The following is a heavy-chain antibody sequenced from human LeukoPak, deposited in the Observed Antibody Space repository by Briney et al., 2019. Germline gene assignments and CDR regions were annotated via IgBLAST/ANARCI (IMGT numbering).Heavy chain of an antibody. Sequence: GGSLRLSCAASGFTFSSSWMHWVRQGPGEGLVWVSRISTDGSIALYADSVKGRFTISRDNTKNTLFLQMNSLRAEDTAVYYCARDFSGGVGYWGQGTLVTVSS. CDR1: GFTFSSSW. CDR2: ISTDGSIA. J-gene: IGHJ4*02. V-gene: IGHV3-74*01. D-gene: IGHD2-8*02. CDR3: ARDFSGGVGY.